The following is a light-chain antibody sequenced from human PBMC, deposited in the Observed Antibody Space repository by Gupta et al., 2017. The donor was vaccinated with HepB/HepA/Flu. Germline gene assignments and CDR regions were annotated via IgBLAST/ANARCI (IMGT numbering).Light chain of an antibody. CDR2: AAS. J-gene: IGKJ2*04. V-gene: IGKV1-39*01. Sequence: DIQMTQSPSSLSASVGDRVTITCRASQSISSYLNWYQQKPGKAPKLLIYAASSLQSGVPSRFSGSGAGTDFXLTISSXQPEDFATYYCQQRYSNHHMCSFGXGTKLEIK. CDR3: QQRYSNHHMCS. CDR1: QSISSY.